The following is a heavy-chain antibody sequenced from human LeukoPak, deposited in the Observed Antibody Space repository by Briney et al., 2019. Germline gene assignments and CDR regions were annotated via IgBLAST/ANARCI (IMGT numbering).Heavy chain of an antibody. V-gene: IGHV1-69*05. J-gene: IGHJ3*02. Sequence: GASVKVSCKASGGTFSSYAISWVRQAPGQGLEWMGGIIPIFGTANYAQKFQGRVTITTDESTSTAYMELSSLRSEDTAVYYCARDLGDSRSYYDAFDIWGQGTMVTVSS. CDR3: ARDLGDSRSYYDAFDI. D-gene: IGHD1-26*01. CDR2: IIPIFGTA. CDR1: GGTFSSYA.